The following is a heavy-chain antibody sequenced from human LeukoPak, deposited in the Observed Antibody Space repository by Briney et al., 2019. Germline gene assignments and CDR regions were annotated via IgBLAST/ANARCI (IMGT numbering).Heavy chain of an antibody. CDR3: ARENGDYVAAFDI. CDR2: IYYSGST. Sequence: PSETLSLTCTVSGGSISSYYWSWIRQPPGKGLEWIGYIYYSGSTNYNPSLKSRVTTSIDTSKNQFSLKLSFVTAADTAVYYCARENGDYVAAFDIWGQGTMVTVSS. D-gene: IGHD4-17*01. V-gene: IGHV4-59*01. CDR1: GGSISSYY. J-gene: IGHJ3*02.